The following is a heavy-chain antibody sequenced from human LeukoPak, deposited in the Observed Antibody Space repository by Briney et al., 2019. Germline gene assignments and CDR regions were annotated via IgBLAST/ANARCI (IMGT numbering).Heavy chain of an antibody. J-gene: IGHJ4*02. CDR3: AREGDCGGDCYLHFDY. D-gene: IGHD2-21*02. CDR2: ISYDGSNK. CDR1: GFTFSSYA. Sequence: GGSLRLSCAASGFTFSSYAMHWVRQAPGKGLEWVAVISYDGSNKYYADSVKGRFTISRDNSKNTLYLQMNSLRAEDTAVYYCAREGDCGGDCYLHFDYWGQGTLVTVSS. V-gene: IGHV3-30*04.